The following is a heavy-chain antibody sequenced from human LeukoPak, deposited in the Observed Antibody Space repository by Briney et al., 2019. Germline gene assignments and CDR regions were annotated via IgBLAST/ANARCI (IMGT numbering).Heavy chain of an antibody. CDR3: AKDLAIVVVKAFDAFDI. D-gene: IGHD3-22*01. CDR1: GFTFSSYA. CDR2: IRYDGSNK. J-gene: IGHJ3*02. V-gene: IGHV3-30*02. Sequence: HPGGSLRLSCAASGFTFSSYALSWVRQAPGKGLEWVAFIRYDGSNKYYADSVKGRFTISRDNSKNTLYLQMNSLRAEDTAVYYCAKDLAIVVVKAFDAFDIWGQGTMVTVSS.